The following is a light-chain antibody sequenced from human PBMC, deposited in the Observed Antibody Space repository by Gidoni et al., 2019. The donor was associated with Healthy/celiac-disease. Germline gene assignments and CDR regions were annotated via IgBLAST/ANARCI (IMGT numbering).Light chain of an antibody. CDR2: EGS. V-gene: IGLV2-23*01. J-gene: IGLJ3*02. CDR1: SSDVGSYHL. CDR3: CSYAGSGWV. Sequence: QSALTQPASVSGSPGQSITISCTRTSSDVGSYHLVPWYQQHSGKAPKLMINEGSKRPSGVSNRFSGSESGNTAALTISGLQAEDEADYYCCSYAGSGWVFGGGTKLTVL.